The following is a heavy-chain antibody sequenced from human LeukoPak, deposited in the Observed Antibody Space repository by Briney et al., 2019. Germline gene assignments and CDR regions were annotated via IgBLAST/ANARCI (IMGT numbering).Heavy chain of an antibody. J-gene: IGHJ3*02. CDR2: IYTGGSP. D-gene: IGHD2-8*01. Sequence: SETLSLTCAVYGGSFSGYYWSWIRQPAGKGLEWIGRIYTGGSPNYNPSLKSRVTMSVDTSKNQFSLKLNSVTAADTAVYYCARRYCTNGVCYPWAFDIWGQGTMVTVSS. CDR1: GGSFSGYY. V-gene: IGHV4-59*10. CDR3: ARRYCTNGVCYPWAFDI.